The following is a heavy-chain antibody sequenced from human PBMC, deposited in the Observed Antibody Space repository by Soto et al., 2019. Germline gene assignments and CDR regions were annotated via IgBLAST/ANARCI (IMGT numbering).Heavy chain of an antibody. CDR3: ARPLAEAGTDAFEI. J-gene: IGHJ3*02. D-gene: IGHD6-19*01. CDR1: GYTFSSYA. CDR2: ISAYNIHT. Sequence: QVQLVQSGGEVKKPGASVKVSCKASGYTFSSYAISWVRQAPGQGLELMGWISAYNIHTNYEQKFQGRVTMTTARSTSTAYMELRSLRADDTAMYYCARPLAEAGTDAFEIWGQGTVVTVSS. V-gene: IGHV1-18*01.